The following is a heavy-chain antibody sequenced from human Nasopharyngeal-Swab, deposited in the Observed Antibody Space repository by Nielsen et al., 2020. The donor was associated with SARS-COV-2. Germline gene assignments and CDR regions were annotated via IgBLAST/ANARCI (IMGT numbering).Heavy chain of an antibody. CDR2: IYHSGST. V-gene: IGHV4-38-2*01. CDR3: AVYDSSGYYYLDDAFDI. Sequence: SETLSLTCAVSGYSISSGYYWGWIRQPPGKGLEWIGSIYHSGSTYYNPSLKSRVTISVDTSKNQFSLKLSSVTAADTAVYYCAVYDSSGYYYLDDAFDIWGQGTMVTVSS. J-gene: IGHJ3*02. CDR1: GYSISSGYY. D-gene: IGHD3-22*01.